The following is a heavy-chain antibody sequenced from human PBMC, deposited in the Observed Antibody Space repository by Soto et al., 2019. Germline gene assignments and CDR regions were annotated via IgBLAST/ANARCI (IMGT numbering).Heavy chain of an antibody. D-gene: IGHD4-17*01. Sequence: GGSLRLSCAASGFTFSSYAMSWVRQAPGKGLEWVSYISSSSSTIYYADSVKGRFTISRDNAKNSLYLQMNSLRAEDTALYYCAKDDDDYGDYRDAFDIWGQGTMVTVSS. CDR1: GFTFSSYA. CDR3: AKDDDDYGDYRDAFDI. J-gene: IGHJ3*02. CDR2: ISSSSSTI. V-gene: IGHV3-48*01.